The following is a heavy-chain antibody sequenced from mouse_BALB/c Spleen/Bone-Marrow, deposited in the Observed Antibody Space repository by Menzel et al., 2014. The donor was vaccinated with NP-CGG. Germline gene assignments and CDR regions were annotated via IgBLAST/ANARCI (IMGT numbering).Heavy chain of an antibody. CDR2: ISYSGST. V-gene: IGHV3-8*02. D-gene: IGHD1-1*01. CDR1: GDSITSGY. CDR3: ASPLITTVVAPFAY. Sequence: EVKLVESGPSLVKPSQTLSFTCSVTGDSITSGYWNWIRKFPGNKLEYMGYISYSGSTYYNPSLKSRISITRDTSKNQYYLQWNSETTEDTATYYCASPLITTVVAPFAYWGQGTLVTVSA. J-gene: IGHJ3*01.